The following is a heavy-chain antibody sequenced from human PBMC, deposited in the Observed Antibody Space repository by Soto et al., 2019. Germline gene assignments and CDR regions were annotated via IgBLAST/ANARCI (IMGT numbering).Heavy chain of an antibody. CDR1: GVSISFYS. CDR2: LQYNENT. V-gene: IGHV4-59*01. D-gene: IGHD1-1*01. Sequence: VQLKVSAPGLVKPSETLSVTCTFSGVSISFYSLSWVRQHPGNVLEWMGNLQYNENTKYIPSLKSRVIMSVVTSKDPFSLNLVSVTDAHTAEYNFASVGNLTRWRQPVDFCGQGTLVTVSS. J-gene: IGHJ4*02. CDR3: ASVGNLTRWRQPVDF.